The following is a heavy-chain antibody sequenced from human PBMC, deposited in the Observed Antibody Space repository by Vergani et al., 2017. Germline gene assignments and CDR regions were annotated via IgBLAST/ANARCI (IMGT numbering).Heavy chain of an antibody. Sequence: EVQLVESGGGLVKPGGSLRLSCAASGFTFSSYSMNWVRQAPGKGLEWVSSISSSRSYIYYAASVKGRFTIARDNAKNSLYLQMNSLRAEDTAVYYCAREANLRFLEWLLSDAFDIWGQGTMVTVSS. J-gene: IGHJ3*02. CDR1: GFTFSSYS. CDR3: AREANLRFLEWLLSDAFDI. D-gene: IGHD3-3*01. V-gene: IGHV3-21*01. CDR2: ISSSRSYI.